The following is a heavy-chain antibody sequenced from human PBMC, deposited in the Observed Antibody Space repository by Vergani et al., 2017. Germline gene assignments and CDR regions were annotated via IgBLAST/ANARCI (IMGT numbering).Heavy chain of an antibody. CDR2: ISYDGSNK. CDR3: AKDPPARFQH. CDR1: GFTFSSYG. Sequence: QVQLVESGGGVVQPGRSLRLSCAASGFTFSSYGMHWVRQAPGKGLEWVAVISYDGSNKYYADSVKGRFTISRDISKNTLYLQMNSLRAEDTAVYYCAKDPPARFQHWGQGTLVTVSS. V-gene: IGHV3-30*18. J-gene: IGHJ1*01.